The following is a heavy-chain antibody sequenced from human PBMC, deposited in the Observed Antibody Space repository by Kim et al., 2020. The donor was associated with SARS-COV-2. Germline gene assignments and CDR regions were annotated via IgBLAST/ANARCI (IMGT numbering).Heavy chain of an antibody. Sequence: GGSLRLSCAASGFTFSSYAMHWVRQAPGKGLEWVAVISYDGSNKYYADSVKGRFTISRDNSKNTLYLQMNSLRAEDTAVYYCARDGIAAAAYNWFDPWGQGTLVTVSS. CDR3: ARDGIAAAAYNWFDP. D-gene: IGHD6-13*01. J-gene: IGHJ5*02. CDR1: GFTFSSYA. CDR2: ISYDGSNK. V-gene: IGHV3-30*04.